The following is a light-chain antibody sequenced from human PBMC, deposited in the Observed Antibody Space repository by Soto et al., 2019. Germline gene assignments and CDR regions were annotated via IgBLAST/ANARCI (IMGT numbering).Light chain of an antibody. CDR2: DVS. CDR3: SSYTSSITLGV. J-gene: IGLJ1*01. CDR1: SSDVGGYDY. Sequence: QSVLTQPASVSGSPGQSITISCTGTSSDVGGYDYVSWYQQHPGKAPKLMIYDVSNRPSGVSNRFSGSKSGNTASLTISGFQDEDEADYYCSSYTSSITLGVFGTGTKVTVL. V-gene: IGLV2-14*01.